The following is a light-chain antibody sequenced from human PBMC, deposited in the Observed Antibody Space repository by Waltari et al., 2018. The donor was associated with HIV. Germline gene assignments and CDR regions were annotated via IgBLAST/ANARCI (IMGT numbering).Light chain of an antibody. CDR3: SSYTSKNFLT. CDR2: EVD. V-gene: IGLV2-14*01. J-gene: IGLJ2*01. Sequence: QSALPQPASVSGSPGQSITISCTGPPSALAPFNYVLWYQQHAGDAPKLIFFEVDYRPAGVSDRFSASKSGNSASLTISDLQAEDEADYFCSSYTSKNFLTFGGGTKLTVL. CDR1: PSALAPFNY.